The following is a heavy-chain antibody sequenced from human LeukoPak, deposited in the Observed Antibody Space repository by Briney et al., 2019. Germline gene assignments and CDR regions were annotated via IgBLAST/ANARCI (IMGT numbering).Heavy chain of an antibody. CDR3: ARGPNRYYFDY. CDR2: IYYSGRT. CDR1: GGSISSYF. D-gene: IGHD2/OR15-2a*01. Sequence: SETLSLTCTVSGGSISSYFWSWIRQPPGKGLEWTGYIYYSGRTNYNPSLKSRVTISVDTSKNQFSLKLSSVTAADTAVYYRARGPNRYYFDYWGQGTLVTVSS. V-gene: IGHV4-59*01. J-gene: IGHJ4*02.